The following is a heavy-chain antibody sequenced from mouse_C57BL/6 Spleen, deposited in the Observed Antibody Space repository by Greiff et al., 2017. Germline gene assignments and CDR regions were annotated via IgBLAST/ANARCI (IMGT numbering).Heavy chain of an antibody. Sequence: EVQLQQSGPELVKPGASVKIPCKASGYTFTDYNMDWVKQSHGKSLEWIGDTNPNNGGTIYNQKFKGKATLTVDKSSSTAYMELRSLTSEDTAVYYCARERGSSWFAYWGQVTLVTVSA. D-gene: IGHD1-1*01. J-gene: IGHJ3*01. CDR1: GYTFTDYN. V-gene: IGHV1-18*01. CDR2: TNPNNGGT. CDR3: ARERGSSWFAY.